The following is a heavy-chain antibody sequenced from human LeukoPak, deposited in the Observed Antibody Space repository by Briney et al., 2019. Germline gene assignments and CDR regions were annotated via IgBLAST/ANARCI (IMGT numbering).Heavy chain of an antibody. Sequence: SETLSLTCTVSGGSISSGGYYWTWIRQPPGKGLEWIGYIFHSGSTYYNPSLKSRVTISVDGSKNQFSLKLSSVTAADTAVYYCARDSQLGYCTSASCFGYYYYYMDVWGKGTTVTVSS. CDR1: GGSISSGGYY. V-gene: IGHV4-30-2*01. CDR2: IFHSGST. D-gene: IGHD2-2*01. CDR3: ARDSQLGYCTSASCFGYYYYYMDV. J-gene: IGHJ6*03.